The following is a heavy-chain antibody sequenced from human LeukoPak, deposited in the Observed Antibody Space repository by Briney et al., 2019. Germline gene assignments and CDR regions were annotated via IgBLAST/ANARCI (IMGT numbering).Heavy chain of an antibody. V-gene: IGHV3-74*01. Sequence: SGGSLRLSCAASVFTFSSYWMHWVRQAPGKGLVWVSRINSDGSSTSYADSVKGRFTISRDNAKNTLYLQMNSLRADDTAVYYCARALAVAGTGGFDPWGQGTLVTVSS. J-gene: IGHJ5*02. CDR3: ARALAVAGTGGFDP. CDR2: INSDGSST. CDR1: VFTFSSYW. D-gene: IGHD6-19*01.